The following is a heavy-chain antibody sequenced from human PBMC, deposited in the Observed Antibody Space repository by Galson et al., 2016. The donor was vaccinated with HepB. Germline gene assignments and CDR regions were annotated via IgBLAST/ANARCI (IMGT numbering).Heavy chain of an antibody. CDR3: ARDRGGYEYTVDY. CDR1: GFTFSSYS. V-gene: IGHV3-21*01. D-gene: IGHD5-12*01. CDR2: ISTSSSYI. Sequence: SLRLSCAASGFTFSSYSMNWVRQAPGEGLEWVSSISTSSSYIYYADSVKGRFTISRDNAKNSLYLQMNSLRAEDTAVYYWARDRGGYEYTVDYWGQGILVTVSS. J-gene: IGHJ4*02.